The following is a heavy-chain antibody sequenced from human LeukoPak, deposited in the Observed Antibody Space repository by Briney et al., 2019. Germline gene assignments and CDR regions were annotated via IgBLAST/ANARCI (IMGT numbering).Heavy chain of an antibody. D-gene: IGHD3-16*01. CDR2: IYYSGST. J-gene: IGHJ3*02. CDR3: AREMGSWGKHDAFDI. V-gene: IGHV4-59*01. Sequence: SETLSLTCTVSGGSISSYYWSWIRQPPGKGLEWIGYIYYSGSTNYNPSLKSRVTISVDTSKNQFSLKLSSVTAADTAVYYCAREMGSWGKHDAFDIWGQGTMVTVSP. CDR1: GGSISSYY.